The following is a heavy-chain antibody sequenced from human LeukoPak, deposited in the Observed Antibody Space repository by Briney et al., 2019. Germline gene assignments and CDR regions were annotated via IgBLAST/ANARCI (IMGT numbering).Heavy chain of an antibody. D-gene: IGHD1-26*01. CDR2: INPNSGGT. V-gene: IGHV1-2*02. Sequence: ASVKVSCKAPGYTFTGYYMHWVRQAPGQGLEWMGWINPNSGGTNYAQKFQGRVTMTRDTSISTAYMELSRLRSDDTAVYYCARGSGSYFVGDYFDYWGQGTLVTVSS. CDR1: GYTFTGYY. CDR3: ARGSGSYFVGDYFDY. J-gene: IGHJ4*02.